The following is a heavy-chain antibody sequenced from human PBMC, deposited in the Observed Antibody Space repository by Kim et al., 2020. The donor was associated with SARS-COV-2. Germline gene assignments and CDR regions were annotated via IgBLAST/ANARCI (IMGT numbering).Heavy chain of an antibody. CDR1: GFTFSSYG. V-gene: IGHV3-30*18. J-gene: IGHJ4*02. CDR3: AKENSGWYGEFDY. CDR2: ISYDGSSK. D-gene: IGHD6-19*01. Sequence: GGSLRLSCAASGFTFSSYGMHWVRQAPGKGLEWVSVISYDGSSKYYSDSVTGRFTVSRDNSKNTLYLQMNILRAEYTAVYYCAKENSGWYGEFDYWGEGTLVTASS.